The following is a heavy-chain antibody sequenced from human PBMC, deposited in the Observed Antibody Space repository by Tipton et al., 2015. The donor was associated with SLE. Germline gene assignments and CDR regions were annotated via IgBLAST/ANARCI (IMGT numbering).Heavy chain of an antibody. Sequence: TLSLTCTVSGGSISSYYWSWIRQPPGKGLEWIGYIYYSGSTNYNPSLKSRVTISVDTSKNQFSLNLSSVTAADTAVYYCARGVRSPLYYFDYWGQGTLVTVSS. CDR2: IYYSGST. CDR1: GGSISSYY. D-gene: IGHD2-15*01. J-gene: IGHJ4*02. V-gene: IGHV4-59*01. CDR3: ARGVRSPLYYFDY.